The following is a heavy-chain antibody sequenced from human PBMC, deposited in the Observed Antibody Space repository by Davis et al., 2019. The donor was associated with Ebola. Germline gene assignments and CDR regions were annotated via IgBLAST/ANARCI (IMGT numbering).Heavy chain of an antibody. CDR2: IYSGGST. J-gene: IGHJ3*02. CDR3: ATDPYYPI. Sequence: GESLKISCAASGFTFSNYAMSWVRQAPGKGLEWVSVIYSGGSTYYADSVKGRFTISRDNSKNTLYLQMNSLRAEDTAVYYCATDPYYPIWGQGTMVTVSS. D-gene: IGHD3-10*01. V-gene: IGHV3-66*01. CDR1: GFTFSNYA.